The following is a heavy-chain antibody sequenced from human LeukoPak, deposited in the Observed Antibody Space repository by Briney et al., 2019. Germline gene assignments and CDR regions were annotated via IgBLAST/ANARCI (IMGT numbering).Heavy chain of an antibody. V-gene: IGHV4-39*01. D-gene: IGHD6-25*01. Sequence: SETLSLTRSVPGGSISNADFYWGWIRQAPGKGLEWIGSIFYGGSNHYNPSLKSRAAISVDTSKTQFSLKLTSVTAADAAMYYCARQLPTAAADTRGYFDYWGQGTVVTVSS. J-gene: IGHJ4*01. CDR2: IFYGGSN. CDR3: ARQLPTAAADTRGYFDY. CDR1: GGSISNADFY.